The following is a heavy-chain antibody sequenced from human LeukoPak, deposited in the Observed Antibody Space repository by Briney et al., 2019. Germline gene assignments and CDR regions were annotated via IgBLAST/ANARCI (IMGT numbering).Heavy chain of an antibody. V-gene: IGHV4-61*03. CDR2: FYNSGRS. CDR3: TRGAGWLIDY. J-gene: IGHJ4*02. CDR1: GGSISSSSYY. Sequence: SETLSLTCTVSGGSISSSSYYRGWIRQPPGKGLEWIGYFYNSGRSTYNPSLKSRVTISADTSKNHFSLKLNSVTTADTAVYYCTRGAGWLIDYWGQGILVTVSS. D-gene: IGHD3-16*01.